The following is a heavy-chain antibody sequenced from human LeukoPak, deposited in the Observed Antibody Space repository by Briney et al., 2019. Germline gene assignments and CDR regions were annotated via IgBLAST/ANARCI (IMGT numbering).Heavy chain of an antibody. J-gene: IGHJ4*02. CDR3: ARSDYSTYFDY. CDR2: IYYNGNT. Sequence: PSETLSLTCTVSGGSISSYFWSWIRQPPGKGLEWIGYIYYNGNTNYKPSLKSRVTISVDTSKNQFSLKLSSVTAADTAVYYCARSDYSTYFDYWGQGTLVTVSS. D-gene: IGHD2-15*01. V-gene: IGHV4-59*01. CDR1: GGSISSYF.